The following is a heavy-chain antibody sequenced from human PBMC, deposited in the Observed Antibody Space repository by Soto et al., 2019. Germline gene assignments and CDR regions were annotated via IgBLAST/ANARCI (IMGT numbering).Heavy chain of an antibody. Sequence: PSETLSLTCAVSGGSISSGGYSWSWIRQPPGKGLEWIGYMYHSGSTYYNPSLKSRVTISIDRSKNQFSLKLSSVTAADTAVYYCASVHSGSYPYYFDYWGQGTLVTVSS. J-gene: IGHJ4*02. D-gene: IGHD1-26*01. CDR2: MYHSGST. CDR3: ASVHSGSYPYYFDY. CDR1: GGSISSGGYS. V-gene: IGHV4-30-2*01.